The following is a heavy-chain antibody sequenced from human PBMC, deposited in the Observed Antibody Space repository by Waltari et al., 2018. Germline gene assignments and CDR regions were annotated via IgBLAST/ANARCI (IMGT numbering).Heavy chain of an antibody. J-gene: IGHJ4*02. Sequence: QLQLQESGPGLVKPSETLSLTCTVSGASISSSNYYWGWIRQHPGKGLEWIGSIYYSGSTYYNPSLKSRVTISVDTSKNHFSLKLSSVTAADTAVYYCARHPERGAAAGTFDYWGQGTLVTVSS. CDR1: GASISSSNYY. V-gene: IGHV4-39*01. CDR3: ARHPERGAAAGTFDY. CDR2: IYYSGST. D-gene: IGHD6-13*01.